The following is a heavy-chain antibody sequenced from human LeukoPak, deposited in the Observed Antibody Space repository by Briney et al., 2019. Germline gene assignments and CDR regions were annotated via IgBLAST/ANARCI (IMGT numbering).Heavy chain of an antibody. CDR3: AREQYYYYGMDV. CDR1: GFTFSSYA. CDR2: ISYDGSNK. J-gene: IGHJ6*02. Sequence: PGRSLRLSCAASGFTFSSYAMHWVRQAPGKGLEWVAVISYDGSNKYYADSVKGRFTISRDNSKNTLYLQMNSLRAEDTAVYYCAREQYYYYGMDVWGQGTTVTVSS. V-gene: IGHV3-30*04.